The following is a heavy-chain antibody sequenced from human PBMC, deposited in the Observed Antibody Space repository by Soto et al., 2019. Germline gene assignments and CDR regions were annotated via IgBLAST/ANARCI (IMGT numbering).Heavy chain of an antibody. V-gene: IGHV3-23*01. D-gene: IGHD5-18*01. Sequence: HGGSMGLGCAACGERFSGYVVSWVRKEPGKGLEWVSAISGSGGSTYYADSVKGRFTISRDNSKNTLYLQVNSLRAEDTAVYYCAKDSGWIQLLFDYWGQGTLVTVSS. J-gene: IGHJ4*02. CDR1: GERFSGYV. CDR3: AKDSGWIQLLFDY. CDR2: ISGSGGST.